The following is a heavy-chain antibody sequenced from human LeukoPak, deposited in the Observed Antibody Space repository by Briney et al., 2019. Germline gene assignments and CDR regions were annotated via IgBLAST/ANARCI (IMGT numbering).Heavy chain of an antibody. Sequence: PSETLSLTCAVSGGSISSSNWWSWVRQPPGKGLEWIGEIYHSGSTNYNPSLKSRVTISVDKSKNQFSLKLSSVTAADTAVYYCARDNGGSYYRLYDYWGQGTLVTVSS. V-gene: IGHV4-4*02. D-gene: IGHD1-26*01. J-gene: IGHJ4*02. CDR1: GGSISSSNW. CDR2: IYHSGST. CDR3: ARDNGGSYYRLYDY.